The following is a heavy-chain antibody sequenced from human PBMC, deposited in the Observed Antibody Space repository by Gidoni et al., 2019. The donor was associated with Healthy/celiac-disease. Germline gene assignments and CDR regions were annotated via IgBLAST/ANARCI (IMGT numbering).Heavy chain of an antibody. J-gene: IGHJ4*02. CDR3: ARDPTYSGYDRGDFDY. V-gene: IGHV3-21*01. CDR1: GFPFSSYS. CDR2: SSSSSSYI. Sequence: EVQLVESGGGLVKPGGSLRLSCAASGFPFSSYSMNWVRQAPGKGLEWVSSSSSSSSYIYYADSVKGRFTISRDNAKNSLYLQMNSLRAEDTAVYYCARDPTYSGYDRGDFDYWGQGTLVTVSS. D-gene: IGHD5-12*01.